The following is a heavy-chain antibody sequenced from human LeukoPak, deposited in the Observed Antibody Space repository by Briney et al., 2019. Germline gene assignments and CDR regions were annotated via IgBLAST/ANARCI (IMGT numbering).Heavy chain of an antibody. CDR3: ARVNHYYYSSGSYSVNTYFFDS. J-gene: IGHJ4*02. Sequence: SETLSLTCAVYGGSFSGYYWSWIRQPPGKGLEWIGEINHSGSTNYNPSLKSRVTISVDTSKNQFSLKLSSVTAADTAVYYCARVNHYYYSSGSYSVNTYFFDSWGQGTVVTVSS. CDR2: INHSGST. D-gene: IGHD3-10*01. CDR1: GGSFSGYY. V-gene: IGHV4-34*01.